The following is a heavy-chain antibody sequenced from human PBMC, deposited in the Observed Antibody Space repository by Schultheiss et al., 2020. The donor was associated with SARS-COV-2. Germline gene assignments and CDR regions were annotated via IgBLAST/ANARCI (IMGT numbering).Heavy chain of an antibody. CDR2: ISSSSSYI. J-gene: IGHJ4*02. CDR1: GFTFSSYS. D-gene: IGHD3-10*01. Sequence: GGSLRLSCAASGFTFSSYSMNWVRQAPGKGLEWVSSISSSSSYIYYADSVKGRFTISRDNAKNSLYLQMNSLRAEDTAVYYCARDELLWFGEPSLGVLDYCGQGTLVTVSS. V-gene: IGHV3-21*01. CDR3: ARDELLWFGEPSLGVLDY.